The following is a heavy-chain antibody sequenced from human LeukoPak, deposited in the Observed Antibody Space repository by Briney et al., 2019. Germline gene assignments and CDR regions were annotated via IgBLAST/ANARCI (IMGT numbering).Heavy chain of an antibody. CDR3: ARDRINMIVLAPDSGLAL. V-gene: IGHV3-30*05. J-gene: IGHJ4*02. CDR2: LSYDGRDR. D-gene: IGHD3-22*01. CDR1: GFTLSEYG. Sequence: PGGSLRLSCAASGFTLSEYGIHWVRQAPGKGLEWGAVLSYDGRDRYYADSVNGRFTISRDISSDTVSRQINSLTVEATTVYFSARDRINMIVLAPDSGLALWAKGPLVTVSS.